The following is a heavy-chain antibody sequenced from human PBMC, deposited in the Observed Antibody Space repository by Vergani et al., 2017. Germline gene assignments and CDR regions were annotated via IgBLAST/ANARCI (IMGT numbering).Heavy chain of an antibody. Sequence: EVQLVQSGAEVKKPGESLKISCKGSGYSFTSYWIGWVRQMPGKGLEWMGFIYPGDSDTRYSPSFQGRVTISSDKSIRTAYLQWSSLKASDTAMYYCARQAPDYKNAFDIWGQGTMVTVSS. V-gene: IGHV5-51*01. CDR3: ARQAPDYKNAFDI. CDR2: IYPGDSDT. D-gene: IGHD4-11*01. CDR1: GYSFTSYW. J-gene: IGHJ3*02.